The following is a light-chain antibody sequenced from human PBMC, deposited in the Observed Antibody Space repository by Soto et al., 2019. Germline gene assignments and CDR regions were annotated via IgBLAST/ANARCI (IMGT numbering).Light chain of an antibody. CDR3: QQSYTTPWT. CDR1: QSIASY. V-gene: IGKV1-39*01. Sequence: DIQMTQSPSSLSASVGDRVTITCRASQSIASYLNWYQQKPAKAPKLLIYAASSLQSGVPSRFSGSGSETDFTLTISSLQPEDFATYYCQQSYTTPWTFGQGTKVEIK. CDR2: AAS. J-gene: IGKJ1*01.